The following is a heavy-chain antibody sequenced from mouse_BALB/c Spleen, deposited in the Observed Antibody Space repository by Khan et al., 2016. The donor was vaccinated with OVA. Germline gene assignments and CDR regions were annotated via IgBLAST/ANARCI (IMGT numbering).Heavy chain of an antibody. D-gene: IGHD1-1*01. Sequence: QVQLKESGPGLVAPSQSLSITCTVSGFSLTSYGVGWVRQPPGKGLEWLGVIWGDGSTNYHSALISRLNINKDNSKSKVFLKLNSLQTDDTATYYCALYYCGRAWFAYWGQGTLVTVSA. CDR2: IWGDGST. J-gene: IGHJ3*01. V-gene: IGHV2-3*01. CDR1: GFSLTSYG. CDR3: ALYYCGRAWFAY.